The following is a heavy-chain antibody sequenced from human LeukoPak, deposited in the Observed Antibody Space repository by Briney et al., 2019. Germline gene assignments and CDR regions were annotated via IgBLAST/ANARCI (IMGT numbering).Heavy chain of an antibody. Sequence: GGSLRLSCAASGLTFSTYGMHWVRQAPGKGLEWVAFIRYDGSNKYYADSVKGRFTISRDNSKNTLYLQMNSLRAEDTAVYYCAKPKDSSGYFDYWGQGTLVTVSS. CDR1: GLTFSTYG. D-gene: IGHD3-22*01. V-gene: IGHV3-30*02. CDR2: IRYDGSNK. J-gene: IGHJ4*02. CDR3: AKPKDSSGYFDY.